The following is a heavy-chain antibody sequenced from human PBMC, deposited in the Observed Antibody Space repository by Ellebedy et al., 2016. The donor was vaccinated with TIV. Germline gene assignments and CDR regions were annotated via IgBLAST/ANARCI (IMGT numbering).Heavy chain of an antibody. CDR1: GFTFSSYG. J-gene: IGHJ4*02. CDR2: IRYDGSNK. CDR3: AKDRLRFLDY. Sequence: LSLTCAASGFTFSSYGMHWVRQAPGKGLEWVAFIRYDGSNKYYADSVKGRFTISRDNSKNTLYLQMNSLRAEDTAVYYCAKDRLRFLDYWGQGTLVTVSS. V-gene: IGHV3-30*02. D-gene: IGHD4-17*01.